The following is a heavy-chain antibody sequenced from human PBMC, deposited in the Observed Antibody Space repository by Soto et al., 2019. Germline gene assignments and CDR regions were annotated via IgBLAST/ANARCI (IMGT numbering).Heavy chain of an antibody. Sequence: SETLSLTCSVSGDSISSVDYFWAWIRQPPXQALEYIGYIYKSATTYYNPSFESRVAISLDTSKSQFSLNVTSVTAADTAVYFCARGRYCLTGRCFPNWFDSWGQGTLVTVSS. J-gene: IGHJ5*01. CDR1: GDSISSVDYF. V-gene: IGHV4-30-4*01. D-gene: IGHD2-15*01. CDR2: IYKSATT. CDR3: ARGRYCLTGRCFPNWFDS.